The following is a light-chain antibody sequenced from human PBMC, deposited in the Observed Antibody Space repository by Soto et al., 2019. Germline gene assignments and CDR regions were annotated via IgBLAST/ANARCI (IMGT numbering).Light chain of an antibody. J-gene: IGKJ1*01. V-gene: IGKV1-5*03. CDR2: KAS. CDR1: QSISNW. Sequence: DIQMTQSPSTLSAFVGDRVSITCRASQSISNWLAWYQQKPGKAPKLLIYKASILESGVASRFSGSGSGTEFTLTISSLQPDDFATYYCQQYNSYRRTFGQGTKVEIK. CDR3: QQYNSYRRT.